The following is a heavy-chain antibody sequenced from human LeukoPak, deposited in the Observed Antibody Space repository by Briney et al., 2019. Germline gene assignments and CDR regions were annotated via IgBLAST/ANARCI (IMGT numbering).Heavy chain of an antibody. Sequence: ASVKVSCKASGYTFTSYYMHWVRQAPGQGLEWMGIINPSGGSTSYAQKFQGRVTMTRDMSTSTAYMELSSLRSEDTAVYYCARDGDCSSTSCPNKNYYYYYMDVWGKGTTVTVS. CDR3: ARDGDCSSTSCPNKNYYYYYMDV. CDR2: INPSGGST. CDR1: GYTFTSYY. D-gene: IGHD2-2*01. V-gene: IGHV1-46*01. J-gene: IGHJ6*03.